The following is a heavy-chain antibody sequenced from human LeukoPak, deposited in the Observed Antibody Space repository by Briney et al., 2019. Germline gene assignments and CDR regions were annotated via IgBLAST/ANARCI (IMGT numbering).Heavy chain of an antibody. V-gene: IGHV1-18*01. J-gene: IGHJ4*02. CDR1: GYIFTSYG. Sequence: ASVKVSCKASGYIFTSYGISWVRQAPGQGLEWMGWISTYNGNTNYAQKLQGRVTLTTDTSSSTAYMELRSRRSDDTAVYYCARAPGYYGDYWGQGTLVTVSS. CDR2: ISTYNGNT. D-gene: IGHD3-10*01. CDR3: ARAPGYYGDY.